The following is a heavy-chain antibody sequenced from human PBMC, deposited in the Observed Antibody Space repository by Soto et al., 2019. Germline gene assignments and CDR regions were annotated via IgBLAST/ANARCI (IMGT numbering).Heavy chain of an antibody. CDR3: ASIYDSSGYYYGNNWFDP. V-gene: IGHV4-31*02. J-gene: IGHJ5*02. D-gene: IGHD3-22*01. Sequence: SETLSLTCTVSGASIGSGDYYWSWIRQHPGKGLEWIGNIYYSGGTYYNPSLKSRVTISVDTSKNQFSLELSSVTAADTAVYYCASIYDSSGYYYGNNWFDPWGQGTLVTVS. CDR2: IYYSGGT. CDR1: GASIGSGDYY.